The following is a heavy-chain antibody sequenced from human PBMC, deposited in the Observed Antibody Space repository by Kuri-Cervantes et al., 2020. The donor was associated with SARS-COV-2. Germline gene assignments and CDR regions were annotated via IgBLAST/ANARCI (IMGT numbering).Heavy chain of an antibody. Sequence: ASVKVSCKASGYTFTSYYMHWVRQATGQGLEWMGWINPNSGGTNYAQKFQGRVTMTRDTSISTAYMELSRLRSDDTAVYYCAREAPYSSSWWDYWGQGTLVTVSS. J-gene: IGHJ4*02. CDR3: AREAPYSSSWWDY. CDR2: INPNSGGT. D-gene: IGHD6-13*01. V-gene: IGHV1-2*02. CDR1: GYTFTSYY.